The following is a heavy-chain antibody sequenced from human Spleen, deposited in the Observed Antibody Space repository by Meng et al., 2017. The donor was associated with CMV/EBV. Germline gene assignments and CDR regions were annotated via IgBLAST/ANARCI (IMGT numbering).Heavy chain of an antibody. CDR2: ILPDGSDT. CDR3: ARHSGECSGGRCYSSEYLQV. Sequence: WVGWLGASPGQGREWMGDILPDGSDTRYSPSIPGQVPMSADTSIHTAYLQRTSLKASDTAMYYCARHSGECSGGRCYSSEYLQVWGQGTLVTVSS. CDR1: W. J-gene: IGHJ1*01. V-gene: IGHV5-51*01. D-gene: IGHD2-15*01.